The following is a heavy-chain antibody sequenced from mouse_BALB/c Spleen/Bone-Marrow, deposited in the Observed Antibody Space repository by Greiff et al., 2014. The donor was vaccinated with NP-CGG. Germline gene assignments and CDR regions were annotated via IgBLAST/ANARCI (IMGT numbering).Heavy chain of an antibody. D-gene: IGHD1-1*01. CDR3: ARQDYYGSSPHWYFDV. Sequence: QLKGAWGGLVKPGGALELSFATSGFPFSSYALSLGRPTPGERVGWGTNLCSGGSYTYYADSVKGRFTISRDTAKNTLYLQMSSLRSEDTAIYYCARQDYYGSSPHWYFDVWGAGTTVTVSS. J-gene: IGHJ1*01. CDR2: LCSGGSYT. V-gene: IGHV5-9-3*01. CDR1: GFPFSSYA.